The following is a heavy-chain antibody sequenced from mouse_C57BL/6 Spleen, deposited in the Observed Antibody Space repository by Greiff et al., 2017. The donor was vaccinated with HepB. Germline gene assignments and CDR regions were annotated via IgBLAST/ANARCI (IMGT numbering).Heavy chain of an antibody. Sequence: QVQLQQSGAELVRPGASVKLSCKASGYTFTDYYINWVKQRPGQGLEWIARIYPGSGNTYYNEKFKGKATLTAEKSSSTAYMQLSSLTSEDSAVYCCARGGYSAYWGQGTLVTVSA. D-gene: IGHD2-3*01. V-gene: IGHV1-76*01. J-gene: IGHJ3*01. CDR2: IYPGSGNT. CDR3: ARGGYSAY. CDR1: GYTFTDYY.